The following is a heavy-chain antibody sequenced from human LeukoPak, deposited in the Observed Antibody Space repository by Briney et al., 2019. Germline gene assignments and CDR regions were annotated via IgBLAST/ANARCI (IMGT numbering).Heavy chain of an antibody. V-gene: IGHV4-61*02. CDR3: ARGTLIFDFWNV. D-gene: IGHD3/OR15-3a*01. CDR2: IYTSGST. CDR1: GGSISSGSYY. J-gene: IGHJ4*02. Sequence: SETLSLTCTVSGGSISSGSYYWSWIRQPAGKGLEWIGRIYTSGSTNYNPSLKSRVTISVDTSKNQFSLKLSSVTAADTAVYYCARGTLIFDFWNVWGQGTLVTVSS.